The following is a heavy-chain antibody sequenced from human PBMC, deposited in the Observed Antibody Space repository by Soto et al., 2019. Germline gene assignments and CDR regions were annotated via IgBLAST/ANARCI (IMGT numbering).Heavy chain of an antibody. D-gene: IGHD3-3*01. V-gene: IGHV3-15*01. CDR3: AALRWNFWSTD. Sequence: EVQLVESGGGLVKPGESLRLSCAVSGFSVDKAWMGWVRQAPRKGLEWVGRIKGIPDGGKTEFGAPVKGRFTISRDSSENKVYLEMNSLKTEDTAVYYCAALRWNFWSTDWGQGTLVTVSS. CDR1: GFSVDKAW. CDR2: IKGIPDGGKT. J-gene: IGHJ4*02.